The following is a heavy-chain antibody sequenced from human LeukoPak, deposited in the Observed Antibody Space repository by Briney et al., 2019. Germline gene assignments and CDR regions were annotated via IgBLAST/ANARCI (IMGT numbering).Heavy chain of an antibody. J-gene: IGHJ4*02. CDR2: IYYSGST. Sequence: SETLSLTCAVYGGSFSGYYWSWIRQPPGKGLEWIGSIYYSGSTYYNPSLKSRVTISVDTSKNQFSLKLSSVTAADTAVYYCASLEAFYYYDSSGYYFWGQGTLVTVSS. D-gene: IGHD3-22*01. V-gene: IGHV4-34*01. CDR1: GGSFSGYY. CDR3: ASLEAFYYYDSSGYYF.